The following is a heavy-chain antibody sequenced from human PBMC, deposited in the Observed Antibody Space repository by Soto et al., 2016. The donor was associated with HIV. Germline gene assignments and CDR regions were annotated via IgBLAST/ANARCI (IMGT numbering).Heavy chain of an antibody. CDR2: ISDSGSNT. CDR1: GFTFGNYA. CDR3: AKDLRMTMVQGFIDALDF. J-gene: IGHJ3*01. Sequence: EVNLLESGGGLVQPGGSLKLSCGASGFTFGNYAMSWVRQAPGKGLEWVSGISDSGSNTCYADSVKGRFTISRDNSKNTLYLHMNSLRAEDTAVYYCAKDLRMTMVQGFIDALDFWGQGTMVTVSS. D-gene: IGHD3-10*01. V-gene: IGHV3-23*01.